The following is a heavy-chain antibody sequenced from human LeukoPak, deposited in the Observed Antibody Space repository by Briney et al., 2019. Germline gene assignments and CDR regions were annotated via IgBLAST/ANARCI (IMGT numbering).Heavy chain of an antibody. Sequence: SETLSLTCTVSGASISSYYWSWLRQPQGMGLEWIGYIYYSGSTNYNPSLKSRVTISVDTSKNQFPLKLSSVTAADTAVYYCARHFYGSGSYNWGQGTLVTVSS. CDR2: IYYSGST. D-gene: IGHD3-10*01. J-gene: IGHJ4*02. V-gene: IGHV4-59*08. CDR3: ARHFYGSGSYN. CDR1: GASISSYY.